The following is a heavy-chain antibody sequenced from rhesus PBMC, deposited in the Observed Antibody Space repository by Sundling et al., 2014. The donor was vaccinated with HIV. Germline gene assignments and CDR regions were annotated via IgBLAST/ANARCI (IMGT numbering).Heavy chain of an antibody. J-gene: IGHJ4*01. CDR3: ARSKQYDSAYLDY. Sequence: QVHLQESGPGLVKPSETLSLTCAVSGGSIRDSYRWTWIRQPPGKGLEWIGSIYSSGGNTYYNPSLKSRVTISTDTSNNHFSLRLSSVTAADSAMYYCARSKQYDSAYLDYWGQGVLVTVSS. D-gene: IGHD3-28*01. CDR2: IYSSGGNT. CDR1: GGSIRDSYR. V-gene: IGHV4-93*01.